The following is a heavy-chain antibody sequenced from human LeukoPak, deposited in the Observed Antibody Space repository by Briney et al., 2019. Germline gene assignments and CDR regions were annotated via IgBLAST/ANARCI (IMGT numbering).Heavy chain of an antibody. CDR3: ARVRGVRLYYFDY. D-gene: IGHD2-15*01. V-gene: IGHV4-59*01. CDR2: IYYSGST. J-gene: IGHJ4*02. Sequence: PSETLSLTCTVSGGSINGYFWSWIRQPPGGGLEWIGYIYYSGSTNYNPSLKSRVTISVDTSKNQFSLKLSSVTAADTAVYYCARVRGVRLYYFDYWGQGTLVTVSS. CDR1: GGSINGYF.